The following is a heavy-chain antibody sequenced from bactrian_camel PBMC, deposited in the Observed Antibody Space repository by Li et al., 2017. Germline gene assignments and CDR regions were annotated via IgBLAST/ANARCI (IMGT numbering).Heavy chain of an antibody. J-gene: IGHJ4*01. CDR2: IESADIMT. CDR1: GFAFNESR. Sequence: DVQLVESGGGLVQPGGSLRLSCAVSGFAFNESRMSWVRQVPGKELEWVSGIESADIMTYYSDSVKGRFTISRGNAKNTLYLQMNSLRADDTAKYYCAIGLFADIGLGRGTQVTVS. V-gene: IGHV3S40*01. D-gene: IGHD5*01.